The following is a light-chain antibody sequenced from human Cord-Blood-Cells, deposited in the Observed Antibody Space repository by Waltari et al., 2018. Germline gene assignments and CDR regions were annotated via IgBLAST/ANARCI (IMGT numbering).Light chain of an antibody. J-gene: IGKJ3*01. V-gene: IGKV1-12*01. Sequence: IQITQAPSSVAASGGDRVTITCRGSQGISSWLAWYQQKPGKAPKLLIYAASSLQSGVPSRFRGSGSGTDFTLTISSLQPEDFATYYCQQTNSILFTFGPGTKVDIK. CDR2: AAS. CDR1: QGISSW. CDR3: QQTNSILFT.